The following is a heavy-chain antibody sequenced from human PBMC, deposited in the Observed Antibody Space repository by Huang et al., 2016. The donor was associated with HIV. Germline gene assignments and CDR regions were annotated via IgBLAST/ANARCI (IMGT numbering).Heavy chain of an antibody. CDR1: GGSISRSSYY. CDR2: IYSSGRT. CDR3: ASGGYDMLTGLPYYFDY. V-gene: IGHV4-39*01. D-gene: IGHD3-9*01. Sequence: QLQLQESGPGLVTPSETLSLTCTVSGGSISRSSYYWGWLRQPPGTGLEWIGSIYSSGRTSYNPAPQSRGTISGETSQNQFSLKLRSVTAADTAVYYCASGGYDMLTGLPYYFDYWGQGTLITVSS. J-gene: IGHJ4*02.